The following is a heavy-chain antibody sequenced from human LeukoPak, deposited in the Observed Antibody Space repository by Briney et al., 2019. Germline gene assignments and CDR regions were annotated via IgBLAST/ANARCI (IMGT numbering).Heavy chain of an antibody. D-gene: IGHD6-13*01. V-gene: IGHV1-2*02. J-gene: IGHJ5*02. Sequence: ASVTVSCKASGYTFTGYYMHWVRQAPGQGLEWMGWINPNSGGTNYAQKFQGRVTMTRDTSISTAYMELSRLRSDDTAVYYCARGGLKWIAAAGRVKFDPWGQGTLVTVSS. CDR1: GYTFTGYY. CDR3: ARGGLKWIAAAGRVKFDP. CDR2: INPNSGGT.